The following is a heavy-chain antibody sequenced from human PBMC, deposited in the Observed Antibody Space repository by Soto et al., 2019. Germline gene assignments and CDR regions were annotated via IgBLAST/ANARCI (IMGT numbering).Heavy chain of an antibody. D-gene: IGHD6-19*01. Sequence: SVKVSCKASGFTFTSSAVQWVRQARGQRLEWIGWIVVGSGNTNYAQKFQERVTITRDMSTSTAYMELSSLRSEDTAVYYCAAYSSGWYLLFDYWGQGTLVTVYS. V-gene: IGHV1-58*01. CDR1: GFTFTSSA. J-gene: IGHJ4*02. CDR3: AAYSSGWYLLFDY. CDR2: IVVGSGNT.